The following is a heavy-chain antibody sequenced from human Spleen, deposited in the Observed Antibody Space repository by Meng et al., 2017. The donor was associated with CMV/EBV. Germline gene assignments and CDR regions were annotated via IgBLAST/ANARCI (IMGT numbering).Heavy chain of an antibody. CDR1: GYTFTGYY. CDR2: INPNSGGT. Sequence: ASVQVSCKASGYTFTGYYMHWVRQAPGQGLEWMGWINPNSGGTNYAQKFQGRVTMTRDTSISTAYMELSRLRSDDTAVYYCAREKGPGIVVVVAAPLDYWGQGTLVTVSS. J-gene: IGHJ4*02. V-gene: IGHV1-2*02. CDR3: AREKGPGIVVVVAAPLDY. D-gene: IGHD2-15*01.